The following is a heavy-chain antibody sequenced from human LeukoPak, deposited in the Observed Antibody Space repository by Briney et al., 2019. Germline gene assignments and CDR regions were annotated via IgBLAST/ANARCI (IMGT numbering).Heavy chain of an antibody. CDR2: IKNDGSEK. V-gene: IGHV3-7*01. CDR1: GFTFSSYA. J-gene: IGHJ6*03. D-gene: IGHD6-13*01. CDR3: SRDQVGGDIGSWFSYYYMDV. Sequence: GRSLRLSCAASGFTFSSYAMHWVRQAPGKGPERVANIKNDGSEKYYVDSVKGRFTISRDNAKTSLYLQMNSLRAEDTAIYYCSRDQVGGDIGSWFSYYYMDVWGKGTTVIVSS.